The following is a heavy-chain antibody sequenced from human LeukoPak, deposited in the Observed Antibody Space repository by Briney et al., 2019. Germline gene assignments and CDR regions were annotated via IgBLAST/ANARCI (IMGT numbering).Heavy chain of an antibody. CDR3: ASRER. V-gene: IGHV4-61*02. Sequence: SETLSLTCSVSGGSISTGSYYWTWIRQPAGKGLEWIGRIYTSGSTNYNPSLKSRVTISIDTSKQQFSLNLSSVTAADTAMYYCASRERWGQGTLVTVSS. J-gene: IGHJ4*02. CDR2: IYTSGST. CDR1: GGSISTGSYY.